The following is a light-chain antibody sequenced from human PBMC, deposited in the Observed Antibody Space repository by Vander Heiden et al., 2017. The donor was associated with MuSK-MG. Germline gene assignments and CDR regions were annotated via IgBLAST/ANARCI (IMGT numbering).Light chain of an antibody. J-gene: IGKJ1*01. Sequence: DIQMTQSPSSLSASVGDRVTITCRASQSVSSYLNWYQHKAGEVPKLLIYAASSLHSGVPSRFSGSGSGTDFTLTINRLQPEEIATYYCQQSDSIQWTFGQGTKVEIK. CDR1: QSVSSY. V-gene: IGKV1-39*01. CDR3: QQSDSIQWT. CDR2: AAS.